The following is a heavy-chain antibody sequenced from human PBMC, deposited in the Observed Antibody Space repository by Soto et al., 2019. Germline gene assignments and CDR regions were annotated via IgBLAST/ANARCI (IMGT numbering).Heavy chain of an antibody. CDR1: GFTLSGYA. CDR3: ARRARPDFYYMDV. D-gene: IGHD6-6*01. V-gene: IGHV3-64*01. CDR2: ISSNGVGT. Sequence: PGESLKISCAASGFTLSGYAMDWVRQAPGKGLEYVSGISSNGVGTYYANSVQGRFTISRDNSKNTVYLQMGSLRPEDMAVYYCARRARPDFYYMDVWGKGTTVTSP. J-gene: IGHJ6*03.